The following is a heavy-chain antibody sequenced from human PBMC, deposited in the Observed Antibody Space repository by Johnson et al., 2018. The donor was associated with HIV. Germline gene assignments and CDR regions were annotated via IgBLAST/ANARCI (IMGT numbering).Heavy chain of an antibody. Sequence: VQLVESGGGVVQPGRSLRLSCAASGFTFSSYAMHWVRQAPGKGLEWVAVISDDGSTIYYADSVKGRFTISRDNSKNTLYLQMNSLRAEDKATYYCAKSPGKDNGGNSGGIDFWGQGTRVTVSS. J-gene: IGHJ3*01. CDR3: AKSPGKDNGGNSGGIDF. V-gene: IGHV3-30*04. CDR1: GFTFSSYA. CDR2: ISDDGSTI. D-gene: IGHD4-23*01.